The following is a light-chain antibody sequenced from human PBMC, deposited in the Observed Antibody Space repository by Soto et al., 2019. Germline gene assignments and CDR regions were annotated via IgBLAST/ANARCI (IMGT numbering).Light chain of an antibody. J-gene: IGLJ1*01. Sequence: QSVLTQPPSVSGVPGQRVTISCTGSSSNIGAGYDVHWYQQLPGTAPKLLIYGNSNRPSGVPDRFSGSKSGTSASLAITGLQAEDEADYYCQSYDSSLSGRYVFGTGTKLTVL. V-gene: IGLV1-40*01. CDR1: SSNIGAGYD. CDR3: QSYDSSLSGRYV. CDR2: GNS.